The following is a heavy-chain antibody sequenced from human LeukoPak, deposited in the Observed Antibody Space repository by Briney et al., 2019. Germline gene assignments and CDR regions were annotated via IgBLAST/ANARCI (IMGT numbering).Heavy chain of an antibody. CDR3: ATDSVTMVRGVTPFDY. Sequence: ASVKVSCKVSGYTLTELSMHWVRQAPGKGLEWMGGFDPEDGETIYAQKFQGRVTMTEDTSTDTAYMELSSLRSEDTAVYYCATDSVTMVRGVTPFDYWGQGTLVTVSS. CDR1: GYTLTELS. J-gene: IGHJ4*02. CDR2: FDPEDGET. D-gene: IGHD3-10*01. V-gene: IGHV1-24*01.